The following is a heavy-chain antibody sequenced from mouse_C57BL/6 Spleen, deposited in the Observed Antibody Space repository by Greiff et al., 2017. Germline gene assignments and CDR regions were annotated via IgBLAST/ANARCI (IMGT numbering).Heavy chain of an antibody. Sequence: EVMLVESGEGLVKPGGSLKLSCAASGFTFSSYAMSWVRQTPEKRLEWVAYISSGGDYIYYANTVKGRFTISRDNARNTLYLQMSSLKSEDTAMYYCTRDVGIPGYFDVWGTGTTVTVSS. V-gene: IGHV5-9-1*02. CDR3: TRDVGIPGYFDV. CDR1: GFTFSSYA. J-gene: IGHJ1*03. D-gene: IGHD5-2*01. CDR2: ISSGGDYI.